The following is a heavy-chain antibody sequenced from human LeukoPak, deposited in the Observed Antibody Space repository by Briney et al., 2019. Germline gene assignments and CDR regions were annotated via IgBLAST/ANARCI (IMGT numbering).Heavy chain of an antibody. CDR1: GFTFDDYG. J-gene: IGHJ4*02. Sequence: GGSLRLSCEASGFTFDDYGMSWVRQPPGKGLEWVSGINRNGGSTDYADSVKGRFTISRDNAKNSHFLQMHSLRVEDTALYYCARGFRNGPFDCWGQGTLVTVSS. D-gene: IGHD2-8*01. CDR2: INRNGGST. CDR3: ARGFRNGPFDC. V-gene: IGHV3-20*04.